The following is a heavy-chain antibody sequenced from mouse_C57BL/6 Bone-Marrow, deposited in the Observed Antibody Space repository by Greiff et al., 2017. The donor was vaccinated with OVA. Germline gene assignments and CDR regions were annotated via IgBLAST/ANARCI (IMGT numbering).Heavy chain of an antibody. D-gene: IGHD1-1*01. J-gene: IGHJ4*01. CDR3: VRSGITTVEGDFAMDY. CDR2: IYPGSGRT. V-gene: IGHV1-55*01. CDR1: GYTFTSYW. Sequence: QVQLQQPGAELVKPGASVKMSCKASGYTFTSYWITWVKQRPGQGLEWIGDIYPGSGRTNYNEKFKSKATLTVDTSSSTAYMQLSSLTSEDSAVYYCVRSGITTVEGDFAMDYWGQGTSVTVSS.